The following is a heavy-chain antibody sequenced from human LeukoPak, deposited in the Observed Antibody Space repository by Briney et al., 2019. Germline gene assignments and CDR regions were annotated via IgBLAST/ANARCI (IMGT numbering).Heavy chain of an antibody. CDR2: ISPDNT. Sequence: GGSLRLSCAASGFSVSNKYITWFRQAPGKGLEWVSAISPDNTYYADSVKGRLTISRDDSKNTVYLQMNSPRAEDTARYYCVKEHVDRAFTRSFEIWGQGTVVTVSS. J-gene: IGHJ3*02. CDR3: VKEHVDRAFTRSFEI. V-gene: IGHV3-53*01. D-gene: IGHD3-10*01. CDR1: GFSVSNKY.